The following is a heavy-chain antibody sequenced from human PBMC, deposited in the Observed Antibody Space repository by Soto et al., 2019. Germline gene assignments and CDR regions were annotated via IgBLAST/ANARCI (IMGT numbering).Heavy chain of an antibody. D-gene: IGHD2-21*02. V-gene: IGHV4-59*08. CDR2: IYYSGST. Sequence: QVQLQESGPGLVKPSETLSLTCTVSGGSISSYYWSWIRQPPGKGLEWIGYIYYSGSTNYNPSLKSRVTISVDTSKNQFSLKLSSVTAADTAVYYCARRDQNYYYYYMDVWGKGTTVTVSS. J-gene: IGHJ6*03. CDR3: ARRDQNYYYYYMDV. CDR1: GGSISSYY.